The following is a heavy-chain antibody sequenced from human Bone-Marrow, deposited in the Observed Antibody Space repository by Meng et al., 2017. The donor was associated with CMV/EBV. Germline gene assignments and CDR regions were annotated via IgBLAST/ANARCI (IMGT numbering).Heavy chain of an antibody. CDR3: AREAVSGWSAYDI. V-gene: IGHV4-39*07. D-gene: IGHD1-14*01. J-gene: IGHJ3*02. CDR2: IYYSGGT. CDR1: GGSISSSSYY. Sequence: SETLSLTCTVSGGSISSSSYYWGWIRQPPGKGLEWIGSIYYSGGTYYTPSLKSRVTISVDTSKNQFSLKLSSVTAADTAVYYCAREAVSGWSAYDIWVQGTIVTVSS.